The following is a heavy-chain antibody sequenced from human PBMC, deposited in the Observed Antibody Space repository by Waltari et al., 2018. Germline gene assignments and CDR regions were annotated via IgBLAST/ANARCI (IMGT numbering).Heavy chain of an antibody. V-gene: IGHV3-53*01. J-gene: IGHJ4*02. CDR1: GFTMNTNY. D-gene: IGHD5-12*01. CDR3: ARAGLGSPLQWLQLLDS. CDR2: IYAGSGGT. Sequence: EVQLVESGGGLIQPGGSPRLSCAASGFTMNTNYMSSVRQAPGKGLGWVSVIYAGSGGTFYAESVKGRFTVSRDNSKNTLYLDLNSLTAEDTAVYYCARAGLGSPLQWLQLLDSWGRGTLVTVSS.